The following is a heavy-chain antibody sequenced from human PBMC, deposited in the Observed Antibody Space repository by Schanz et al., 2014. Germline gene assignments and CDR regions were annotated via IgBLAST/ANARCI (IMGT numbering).Heavy chain of an antibody. D-gene: IGHD4-17*01. V-gene: IGHV1-69*02. CDR2: FVPPLRQT. Sequence: QVQLVQSGAEVKKPGSSVKVSCKASGGTLQSYTFSWVRQAPGQGLEWMGRFVPPLRQTRYAQKFEERVIITADTSTTTVYMDLASLTSDDTAVYFCARIIDGDYLYWGQGTLVTVSS. CDR3: ARIIDGDYLY. J-gene: IGHJ4*02. CDR1: GGTLQSYT.